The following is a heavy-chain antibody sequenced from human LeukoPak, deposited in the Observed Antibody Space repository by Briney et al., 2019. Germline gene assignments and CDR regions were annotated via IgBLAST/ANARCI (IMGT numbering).Heavy chain of an antibody. Sequence: GGSLRLSCAASGFTFSNFWMSWVRQAPGKGLEWVASIKQDGSEKYYVDSVKGRFTISRDNAKNSLYLQMNSLRAEDAAVYYCARDPNSFSWPPYWGQGTLVTVSS. CDR2: IKQDGSEK. CDR1: GFTFSNFW. D-gene: IGHD6-13*01. V-gene: IGHV3-7*01. J-gene: IGHJ4*02. CDR3: ARDPNSFSWPPY.